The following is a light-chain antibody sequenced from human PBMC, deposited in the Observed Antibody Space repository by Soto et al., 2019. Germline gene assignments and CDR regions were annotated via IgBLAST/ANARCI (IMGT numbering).Light chain of an antibody. J-gene: IGLJ1*01. CDR2: EVT. Sequence: QSVLTQPASVSGSPGQSITMSCTGTSSDVGGYKYVSWYQQHPGKAPKLIIYEVTNRPSGVSNRFSGSKSGNTASLTISGLQAEDEADYHCSSYTSRSRSTPYVFGTGTKLTVL. CDR3: SSYTSRSRSTPYV. V-gene: IGLV2-14*01. CDR1: SSDVGGYKY.